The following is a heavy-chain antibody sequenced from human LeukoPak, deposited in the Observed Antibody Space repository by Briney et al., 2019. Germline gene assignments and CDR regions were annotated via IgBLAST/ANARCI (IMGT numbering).Heavy chain of an antibody. Sequence: GGSLRLSCAASGFTVSSNYLSWVRQAPGKGLEWVSVIYSGGSTYYADSVKGRFTISRDNSKNTLYLQMNSLRAEDTAVYYCARDRIAAAGYYFDYWGQGTLVTVSS. J-gene: IGHJ4*02. D-gene: IGHD6-13*01. V-gene: IGHV3-53*01. CDR3: ARDRIAAAGYYFDY. CDR1: GFTVSSNY. CDR2: IYSGGST.